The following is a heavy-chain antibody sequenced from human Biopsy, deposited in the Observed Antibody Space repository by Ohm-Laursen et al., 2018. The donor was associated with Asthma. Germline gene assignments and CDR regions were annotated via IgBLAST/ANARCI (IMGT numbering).Heavy chain of an antibody. D-gene: IGHD3-22*01. V-gene: IGHV4-31*03. J-gene: IGHJ4*02. CDR1: GDSITSGGCC. CDR3: ARIPRRSGSYFVDY. Sequence: TLSLTCTVSGDSITSGGCCWNWIRQHPGKGLEWIGCIHHSGTNYFNPSLKSRVSFSRDTSKNQFSLRLSSVTAADTAMYYCARIPRRSGSYFVDYWGQGTLVTVSS. CDR2: IHHSGTN.